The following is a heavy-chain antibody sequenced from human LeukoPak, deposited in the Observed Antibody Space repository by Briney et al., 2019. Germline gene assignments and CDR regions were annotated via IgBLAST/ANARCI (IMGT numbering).Heavy chain of an antibody. V-gene: IGHV3-21*01. Sequence: GGSLRLSCSVSGFTFISYSMTWVRQAPGKGLEWVSSISSSSIYRYYADSVKGRFTISRDNAKKSLYLQMNSLRAEDTAVYYCARHGPPKYNWSRVNWFDPWGQGTLVTVSS. CDR1: GFTFISYS. D-gene: IGHD1-1*01. CDR2: ISSSSIYR. J-gene: IGHJ5*02. CDR3: ARHGPPKYNWSRVNWFDP.